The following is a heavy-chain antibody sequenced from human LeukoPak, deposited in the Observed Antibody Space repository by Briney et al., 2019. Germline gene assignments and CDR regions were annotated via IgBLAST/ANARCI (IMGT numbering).Heavy chain of an antibody. CDR3: ARMVRLGTTVSFDI. Sequence: SETLSLTSTVSGGSISSYYWSWIRQPPGKGLEWIGYIYYSGSTNYNPSLKSRVTISVDTSKNQFSLKLSSVTAADTAVYYCARMVRLGTTVSFDIWGQGTMVTASS. V-gene: IGHV4-59*01. CDR2: IYYSGST. CDR1: GGSISSYY. D-gene: IGHD4-17*01. J-gene: IGHJ3*02.